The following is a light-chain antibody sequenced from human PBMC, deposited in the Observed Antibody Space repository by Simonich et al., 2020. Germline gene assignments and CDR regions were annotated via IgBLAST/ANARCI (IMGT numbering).Light chain of an antibody. CDR3: SSYAGSNNWV. J-gene: IGLJ3*02. Sequence: QSALTQPPSASGSPGQSVTISCTGTSSDVGGYNYVSWYQLHPGKAPKLMIYEVRQRPSGVPVRFSGSKSGNTASLTVSGLQAEDEADYYCSSYAGSNNWVFGGGTKLTVL. CDR1: SSDVGGYNY. V-gene: IGLV2-8*01. CDR2: EVR.